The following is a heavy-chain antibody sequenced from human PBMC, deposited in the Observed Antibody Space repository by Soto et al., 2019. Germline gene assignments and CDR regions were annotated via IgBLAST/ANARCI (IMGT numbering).Heavy chain of an antibody. D-gene: IGHD3-3*01. V-gene: IGHV3-23*01. CDR3: AKRQSFDFWSGYLPFFDY. J-gene: IGHJ4*02. Sequence: GGSLRLSCTARGFALTPYTLHWVRQAPGKGLEWVSAVGGSGSDTYYADSVKGRFTISRDDSKNTLYLHMSSLRVEDTAIYYCAKRQSFDFWSGYLPFFDYWGQGTPVTVSS. CDR1: GFALTPYT. CDR2: VGGSGSDT.